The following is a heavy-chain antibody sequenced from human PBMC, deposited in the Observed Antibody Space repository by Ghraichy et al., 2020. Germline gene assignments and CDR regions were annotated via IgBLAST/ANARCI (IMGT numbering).Heavy chain of an antibody. Sequence: ESLNISCEASGFTFSSYSMNWVRQAPGKGLEWVSSISYSPTYIYYADSVKGRFTISRDNAKNSLYLQMNSLRAEDTAVYYCARPWGYSYGSEFYYYGMDVWGQGTTVTVSS. J-gene: IGHJ6*02. D-gene: IGHD5-18*01. CDR1: GFTFSSYS. CDR3: ARPWGYSYGSEFYYYGMDV. CDR2: ISYSPTYI. V-gene: IGHV3-21*01.